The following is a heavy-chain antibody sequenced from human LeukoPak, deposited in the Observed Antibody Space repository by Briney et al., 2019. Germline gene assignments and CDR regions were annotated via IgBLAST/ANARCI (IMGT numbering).Heavy chain of an antibody. CDR1: GFIASSNY. Sequence: GGSLRLSCTAAGFIASSNYMSWVRQAPGKGLEWVSLIYSGGSTYYADSVMGRSTISRDKSNNTLYLQMNSLRAEDTAVYYCATGGRSGVAFESWGQGTLVTVSS. D-gene: IGHD2-15*01. CDR2: IYSGGST. V-gene: IGHV3-53*01. J-gene: IGHJ4*02. CDR3: ATGGRSGVAFES.